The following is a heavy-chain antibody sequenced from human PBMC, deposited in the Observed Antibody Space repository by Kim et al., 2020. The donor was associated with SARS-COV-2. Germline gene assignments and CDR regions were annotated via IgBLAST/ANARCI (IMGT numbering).Heavy chain of an antibody. V-gene: IGHV4-39*01. CDR3: ARHFEDVPYYFDY. CDR1: GGSISSSSYY. D-gene: IGHD3-9*01. J-gene: IGHJ4*02. CDR2: IDYSGST. Sequence: SETLSLTCTVSGGSISSSSYYWGWIRQPPGKGLEWIGSIDYSGSTYYNPSLKSRVTISVDTSKNQFSLKLSSVTAADTAVYYCARHFEDVPYYFDYWGQGTLVTVSS.